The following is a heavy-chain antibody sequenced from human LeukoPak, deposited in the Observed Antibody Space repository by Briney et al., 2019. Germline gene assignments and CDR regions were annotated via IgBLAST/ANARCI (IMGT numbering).Heavy chain of an antibody. J-gene: IGHJ5*02. CDR3: ARGQEGILRYFDWFFDP. CDR1: GGTFSSYA. CDR2: IIPNLGIA. V-gene: IGHV1-69*04. Sequence: GSSVKVSCKASGGTFSSYAISWVRQAPGQGLEWMGRIIPNLGIANYAQKFQGRVTITADKSTSTAYMELSSLRSEDTAVYYCARGQEGILRYFDWFFDPWGQGTLVTVSS. D-gene: IGHD3-9*01.